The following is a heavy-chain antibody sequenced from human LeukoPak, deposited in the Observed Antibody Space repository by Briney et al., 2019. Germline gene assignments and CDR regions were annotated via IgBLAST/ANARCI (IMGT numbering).Heavy chain of an antibody. CDR1: GFTFSSYA. J-gene: IGHJ4*02. CDR2: ISGSGGST. CDR3: AKDHQTMIVVVMTD. D-gene: IGHD3-22*01. Sequence: PGGSLRLSCAASGFTFSSYAMSWVRQAPGKGLEGVSGISGSGGSTYYADSVKGRFTISRDNSKNTLYLQMNSLRAEDTAVYYCAKDHQTMIVVVMTDWGQGTLVTVSS. V-gene: IGHV3-23*01.